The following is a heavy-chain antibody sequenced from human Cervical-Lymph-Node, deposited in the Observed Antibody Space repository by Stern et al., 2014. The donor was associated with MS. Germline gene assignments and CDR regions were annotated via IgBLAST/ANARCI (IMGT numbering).Heavy chain of an antibody. CDR3: GRGIKTFDP. Sequence: VQLVDSGAEVKKPGASVKVSCETSGFRFTGYYIHWVRQAPGQGLEWMVCSNPKNGDTHSAPKFQGRFAMTRNTSISTGYMELNSLKSDDTAMYYCGRGIKTFDPWGQGTLVTVSS. CDR1: GFRFTGYY. CDR2: SNPKNGDT. D-gene: IGHD5-24*01. J-gene: IGHJ5*02. V-gene: IGHV1-2*02.